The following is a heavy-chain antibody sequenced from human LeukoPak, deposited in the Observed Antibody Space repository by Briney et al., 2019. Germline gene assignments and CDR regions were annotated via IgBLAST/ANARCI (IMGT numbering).Heavy chain of an antibody. Sequence: SETLSLTCTVSGGSISSYYWSWIRQPPGKGLEWIGYIYYSGSTNYNPSLKSRVTISVDTSKNQFSLKLSSVTAADTAVYYCARRNYGDYGFDYWGQGTLVTVSS. V-gene: IGHV4-59*08. J-gene: IGHJ4*02. D-gene: IGHD4-17*01. CDR2: IYYSGST. CDR3: ARRNYGDYGFDY. CDR1: GGSISSYY.